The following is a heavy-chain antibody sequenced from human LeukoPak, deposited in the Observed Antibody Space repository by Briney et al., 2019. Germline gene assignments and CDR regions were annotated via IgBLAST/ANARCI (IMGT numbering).Heavy chain of an antibody. D-gene: IGHD4/OR15-4a*01. J-gene: IGHJ4*02. V-gene: IGHV3-11*01. CDR3: ARDPDYGDPY. CDR1: GFSFTDSY. CDR2: ITSSGATT. Sequence: PGGSLSLSCSASGFSFTDSYRNWFRLSPEKGLEWIAYITSSGATTECADSVKGRFTISRVNAKNSSYLQMNSLRPDDTAVYYCARDPDYGDPYCGQGTLVTVSS.